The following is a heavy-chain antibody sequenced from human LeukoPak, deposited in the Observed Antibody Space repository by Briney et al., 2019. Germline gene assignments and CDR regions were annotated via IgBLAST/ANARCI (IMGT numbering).Heavy chain of an antibody. CDR1: GFTFSSYS. Sequence: PGGSLRLSCAASGFTFSSYSMNWVRQAPGKGLEWVAFIRYDGSNKYYADSVKGRFTISRDNSKNTLYLQMNSLRAEDTAVYYCAVGIAAGNLGFDYWGQGTLVTVSS. CDR2: IRYDGSNK. J-gene: IGHJ4*02. V-gene: IGHV3-30*02. D-gene: IGHD6-13*01. CDR3: AVGIAAGNLGFDY.